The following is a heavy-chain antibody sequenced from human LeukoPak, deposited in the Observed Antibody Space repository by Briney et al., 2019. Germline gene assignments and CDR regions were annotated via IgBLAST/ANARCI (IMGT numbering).Heavy chain of an antibody. CDR3: ARDVVVGPFKSPVFDY. D-gene: IGHD2-15*01. J-gene: IGHJ4*02. CDR1: GGSISSYY. V-gene: IGHV4-59*01. Sequence: SETLSLTCTVSGGSISSYYWSWIRQPPGKGLEWIGYIYYSGSTNYNPSLKSRVTISVDTSKNQFSLKLSSVTAADTAVYYCARDVVVGPFKSPVFDYWGQGTLVTVSS. CDR2: IYYSGST.